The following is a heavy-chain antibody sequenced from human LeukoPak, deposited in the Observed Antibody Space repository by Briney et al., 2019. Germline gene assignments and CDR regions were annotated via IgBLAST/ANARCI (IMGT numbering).Heavy chain of an antibody. Sequence: GGSLRLSCAASGFRFTDYSMSWVRQAPGKGLEWVAGISDSGGRTNYADSVKGRFTISRDNPKNTLYLQMNSLRAEDTAVYFCAKRGVVIRVILVGFHKEAYYFDSWGQGALVTVSS. CDR1: GFRFTDYS. CDR3: AKRGVVIRVILVGFHKEAYYFDS. V-gene: IGHV3-23*01. D-gene: IGHD3-22*01. CDR2: ISDSGGRT. J-gene: IGHJ4*02.